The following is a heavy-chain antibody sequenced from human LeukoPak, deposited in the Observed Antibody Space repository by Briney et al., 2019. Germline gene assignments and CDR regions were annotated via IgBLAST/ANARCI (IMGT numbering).Heavy chain of an antibody. D-gene: IGHD2-21*01. CDR2: IYHSGST. Sequence: SETLSLTCTVSGYSISSGYYWGWIRQPPGKGLEWIGSIYHSGSTYYNPSLKSRVTISVDTSKNQFSLKLSSVTAADTAVYYCARESANDGEGYWGQGTLVTVSS. V-gene: IGHV4-38-2*02. CDR1: GYSISSGYY. J-gene: IGHJ4*02. CDR3: ARESANDGEGY.